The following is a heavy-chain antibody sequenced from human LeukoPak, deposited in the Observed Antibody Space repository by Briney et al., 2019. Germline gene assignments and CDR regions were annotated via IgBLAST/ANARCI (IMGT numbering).Heavy chain of an antibody. CDR1: GGSISSGSYY. V-gene: IGHV4-61*02. D-gene: IGHD5-18*01. Sequence: SETLALTCTVSGGSISSGSYYWSWIRQPAGKGLEWIGRIYTSGSTNYNPCLKSRVTISVDTSKNQFSLKLSSVTAADTAVYYCARNGGVDTAMVPVFDYWGQGTKVTVSS. J-gene: IGHJ4*02. CDR3: ARNGGVDTAMVPVFDY. CDR2: IYTSGST.